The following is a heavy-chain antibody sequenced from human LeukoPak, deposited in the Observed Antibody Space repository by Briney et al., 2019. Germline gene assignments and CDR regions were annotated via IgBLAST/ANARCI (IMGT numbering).Heavy chain of an antibody. CDR3: ARDQVWRGSSWYDLEETPDY. J-gene: IGHJ4*02. D-gene: IGHD6-13*01. V-gene: IGHV3-11*01. Sequence: GGFLRLSCAASGFTFSDYYMSWIRQAPGKGLEWVSYISSSGSTIYYADSVKGRFTISRDNAKNSLYLQMNSPRAEDTAVYYCARDQVWRGSSWYDLEETPDYWGQGTLVTVSS. CDR2: ISSSGSTI. CDR1: GFTFSDYY.